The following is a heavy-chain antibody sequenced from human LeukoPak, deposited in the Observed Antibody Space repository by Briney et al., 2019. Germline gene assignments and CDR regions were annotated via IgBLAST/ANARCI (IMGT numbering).Heavy chain of an antibody. V-gene: IGHV4-4*02. D-gene: IGHD5-18*01. CDR3: AMDGDTAMANVHAFDI. CDR1: GGSISSSNW. J-gene: IGHJ3*02. CDR2: IYHSGST. Sequence: SVTLSLTCAVSGGSISSSNWWSWVRQPPGKGLEWIGEIYHSGSTNYNPCLKSRVTISVDKYKNQFSLKLSSVTAADTAVYYCAMDGDTAMANVHAFDIWGQGTMVTVSS.